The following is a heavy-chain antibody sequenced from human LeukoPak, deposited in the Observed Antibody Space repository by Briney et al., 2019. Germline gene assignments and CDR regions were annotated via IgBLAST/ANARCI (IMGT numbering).Heavy chain of an antibody. Sequence: ASVKVSCKASGYTFTTYGISWVRQAPGQGLEWLGWISTYNGNTNYAQSLQGRVTMTTDTSTTTAYMELRSLRSDDTAVYYCARDRRDYYYRMDVWGKGTTVSVSS. CDR3: ARDRRDYYYRMDV. CDR1: GYTFTTYG. V-gene: IGHV1-18*01. J-gene: IGHJ6*04. CDR2: ISTYNGNT.